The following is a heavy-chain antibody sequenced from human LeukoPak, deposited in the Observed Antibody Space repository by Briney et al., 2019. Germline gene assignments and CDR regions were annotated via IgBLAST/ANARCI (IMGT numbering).Heavy chain of an antibody. J-gene: IGHJ4*02. CDR3: AKLVDFDFLTSSYKYYFDY. D-gene: IGHD3-9*01. CDR1: GFTFTTNA. CDR2: VGSSAGST. V-gene: IGHV3-23*01. Sequence: GGSLRLSCAASGFTFTTNAMGWVRQTPGKGLEWVAAVGSSAGSTYYADSVKGRFTISRDNSKNTLYLHMNILRAGDTAVYYCAKLVDFDFLTSSYKYYFDYWGQGTLVTVSS.